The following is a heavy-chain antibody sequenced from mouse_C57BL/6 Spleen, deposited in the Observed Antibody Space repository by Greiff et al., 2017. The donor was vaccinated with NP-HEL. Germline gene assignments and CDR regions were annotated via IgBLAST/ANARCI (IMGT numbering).Heavy chain of an antibody. CDR1: GYTFTSYW. CDR3: ARRGYYYGSSAVDY. CDR2: IDPSDSYT. V-gene: IGHV1-69*01. J-gene: IGHJ2*01. Sequence: VQLQQSGAELVMPGASVKLSCKASGYTFTSYWMHWVKQRPGQGLEWIGEIDPSDSYTNYNQKFKGKSTLTVDKSSSTAYMQLSSLTSEDSAVYYCARRGYYYGSSAVDYWGQGTTLTVSS. D-gene: IGHD1-1*01.